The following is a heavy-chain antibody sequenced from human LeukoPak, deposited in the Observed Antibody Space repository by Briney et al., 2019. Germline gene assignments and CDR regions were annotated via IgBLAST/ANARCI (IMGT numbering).Heavy chain of an antibody. J-gene: IGHJ4*02. CDR1: GFTFSSYG. CDR2: ISYDGSNR. V-gene: IGHV3-30*18. D-gene: IGHD5-18*01. CDR3: AKVSYVPGVFDY. Sequence: PGGSLRLSCAASGFTFSSYGMHWVRQAPGKGLEWVAVISYDGSNRYYADSVKGRFTISRDNSKNTLYLQMNSLRAEDTAVYYCAKVSYVPGVFDYWGQGTLVTVSS.